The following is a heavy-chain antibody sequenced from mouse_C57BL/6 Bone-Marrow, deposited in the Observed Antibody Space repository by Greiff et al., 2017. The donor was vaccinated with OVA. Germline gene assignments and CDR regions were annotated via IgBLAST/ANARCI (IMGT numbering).Heavy chain of an antibody. Sequence: EVKLVESGGGLVKPGGSLKLSCAASGFTFSSYTMSWVRQTPEKRLEWVATISGGGGNTYYPDSVKGRFTISRDNAKNTLYLQMSSLRSEDTALYYCARPHYDYGSSYEDWYFDVWGTGTTVTVSS. J-gene: IGHJ1*03. V-gene: IGHV5-9*01. CDR1: GFTFSSYT. CDR2: ISGGGGNT. CDR3: ARPHYDYGSSYEDWYFDV. D-gene: IGHD1-1*01.